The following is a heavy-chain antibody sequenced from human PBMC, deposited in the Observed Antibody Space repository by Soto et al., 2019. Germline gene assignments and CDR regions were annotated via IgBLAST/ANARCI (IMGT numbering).Heavy chain of an antibody. Sequence: SQTLSLTCAISGDSVSSNSAAWNWIRQSPSRGLEWLGRTYYRSKWYNDYAVSVKSRITINPDTSKNQFSLQLNSVTPEDTAVYYCARESITMVRGVIIGLDYWGQGTLVTVSS. D-gene: IGHD3-10*01. V-gene: IGHV6-1*01. J-gene: IGHJ4*02. CDR3: ARESITMVRGVIIGLDY. CDR1: GDSVSSNSAA. CDR2: TYYRSKWYN.